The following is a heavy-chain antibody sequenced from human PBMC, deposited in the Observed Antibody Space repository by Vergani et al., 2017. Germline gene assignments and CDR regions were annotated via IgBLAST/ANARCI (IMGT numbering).Heavy chain of an antibody. J-gene: IGHJ4*02. V-gene: IGHV4-39*01. CDR2: IYHSGGA. CDR3: ARTESFILRYFHWAL. D-gene: IGHD3-9*01. Sequence: QAQLQESGPRLVKPSQTLSLTCSFSGGSLDIHSQTWGWIRQPPEKGLEWIGNIYHSGGAYYNPSLKGRVTISVDTSKNQFSLEVTSVTAADTAIYFCARTESFILRYFHWALWGQGTLVTVSS. CDR1: GGSLDIHSQT.